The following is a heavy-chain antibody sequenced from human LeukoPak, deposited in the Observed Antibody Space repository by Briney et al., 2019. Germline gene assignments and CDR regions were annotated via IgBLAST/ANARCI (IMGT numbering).Heavy chain of an antibody. CDR2: ISYDGSNK. CDR3: ARDLIRYLAVGYHYGIDV. CDR1: GFTFSSYA. V-gene: IGHV3-30-3*01. J-gene: IGHJ6*02. Sequence: GGSLRLACAASGFTFSSYAMHWVRQAPGKGLEWVAVISYDGSNKYYADSVKGRFTISRGNSKNTLYLQMNSLRAEDTAVYYCARDLIRYLAVGYHYGIDVWGQGTTVTVSS. D-gene: IGHD6-19*01.